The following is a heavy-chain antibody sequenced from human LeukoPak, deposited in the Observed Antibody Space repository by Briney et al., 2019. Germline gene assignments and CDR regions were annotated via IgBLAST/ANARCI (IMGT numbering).Heavy chain of an antibody. V-gene: IGHV4-34*01. Sequence: SETLSLTCAVYGGSFSGYYWTWIRQPPGKGLEWIGEIYHSGSTNYNPSLKSRVTISVDTSKNQFSLKLSSVTAADTAVYFCAGDLPYSSGGSCAPYYFDYWGQRTLVTVSS. CDR3: AGDLPYSSGGSCAPYYFDY. CDR1: GGSFSGYY. J-gene: IGHJ4*02. D-gene: IGHD2-15*01. CDR2: IYHSGST.